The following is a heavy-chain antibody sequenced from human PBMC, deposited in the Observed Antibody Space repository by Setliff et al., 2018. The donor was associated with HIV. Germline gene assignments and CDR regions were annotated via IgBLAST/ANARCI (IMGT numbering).Heavy chain of an antibody. V-gene: IGHV5-51*01. Sequence: PGESLKISCKASGYNFISYYIGWVRQMPGKGLEWMGIIYPGDSDTRYGPSSEGQVTISADWSITTAFLQWNSLKASDTAMYYCARRPVSDTFDVWGQGTMVTVSS. CDR1: GYNFISYY. J-gene: IGHJ3*01. CDR2: IYPGDSDT. CDR3: ARRPVSDTFDV.